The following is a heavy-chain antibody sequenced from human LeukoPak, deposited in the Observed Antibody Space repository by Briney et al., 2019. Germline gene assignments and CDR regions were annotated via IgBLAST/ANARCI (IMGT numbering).Heavy chain of an antibody. CDR3: ARDLIAVAGTGGYGMDV. CDR1: GDSVSSNSAA. J-gene: IGHJ6*02. V-gene: IGHV6-1*01. D-gene: IGHD6-19*01. CDR2: TYYRSKWYN. Sequence: QTLSLTCAISGDSVSSNSAAWNWIRQSPSRGLEWLGRTYYRSKWYNDYAVSVKSRIAINPDTSKNQFSLQLNSVTPEDTAVYYCARDLIAVAGTGGYGMDVWGQRTTVTVSS.